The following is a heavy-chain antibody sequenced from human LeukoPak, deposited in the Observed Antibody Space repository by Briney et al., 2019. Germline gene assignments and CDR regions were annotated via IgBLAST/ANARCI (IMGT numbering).Heavy chain of an antibody. CDR2: IRYDGSKK. J-gene: IGHJ4*02. Sequence: GGSLRLSCAASGFIFSSYGMHWVRQAPGKGLEWVAFIRYDGSKKYYADSVKGRFTISRDNSKNTLYLQMNSLRAEDTAVYYCARGWLQDFDYWGQGTLVTVSS. CDR3: ARGWLQDFDY. CDR1: GFIFSSYG. D-gene: IGHD5-12*01. V-gene: IGHV3-30*02.